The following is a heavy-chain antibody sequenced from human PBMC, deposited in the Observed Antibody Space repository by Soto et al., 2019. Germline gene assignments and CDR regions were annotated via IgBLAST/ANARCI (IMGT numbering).Heavy chain of an antibody. V-gene: IGHV3-33*01. CDR2: IWYDGSNK. D-gene: IGHD6-19*01. Sequence: GGSLRLSCAASGFTFSSYGMHWVRQAPGKGLEWVAVIWYDGSNKYYADSVKGRFTISRDNSKSTLYLQMNSLRAEDTAVYYCARDGVRAVAGIYYYYYGMDVWGQGTTVTVSS. CDR1: GFTFSSYG. CDR3: ARDGVRAVAGIYYYYYGMDV. J-gene: IGHJ6*02.